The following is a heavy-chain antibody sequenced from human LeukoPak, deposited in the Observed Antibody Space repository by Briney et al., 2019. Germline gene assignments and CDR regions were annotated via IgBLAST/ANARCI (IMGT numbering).Heavy chain of an antibody. CDR2: INHSGST. V-gene: IGHV4-34*01. CDR3: ARSDYYFDY. J-gene: IGHJ4*02. Sequence: SETLSLTCAVYGGSFSGYYWNWIRQPPGKGLEWIGEINHSGSTNYNPSLKSRVTISVDTSKNQFSLKPSSVTAADTAVYYCARSDYYFDYWGQGTLVTVSS. CDR1: GGSFSGYY.